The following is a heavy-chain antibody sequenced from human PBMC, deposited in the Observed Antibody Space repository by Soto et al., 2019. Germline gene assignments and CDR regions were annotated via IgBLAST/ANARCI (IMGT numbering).Heavy chain of an antibody. CDR2: INAGNGNT. J-gene: IGHJ4*02. CDR3: AREVPYSSSRGFDY. D-gene: IGHD6-13*01. Sequence: YTFTSYAMHWVRQAPGQRLEWMGWINAGNGNTKYSQKFQGRVTITRDTSASTAYMELSSLRSEDTAVYYCAREVPYSSSRGFDYWGQGTLVTVSS. V-gene: IGHV1-3*01. CDR1: YTFTSYA.